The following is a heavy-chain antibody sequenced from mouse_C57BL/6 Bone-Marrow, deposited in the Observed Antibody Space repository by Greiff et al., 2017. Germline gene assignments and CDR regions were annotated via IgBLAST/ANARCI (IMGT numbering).Heavy chain of an antibody. V-gene: IGHV3-8*01. CDR1: GYSITSDY. Sequence: EVKLEESGPGLAKPSQTLSLTCSVTGYSITSDYWNWIRKFPGNKLEYMGYISYSGSTYYNQSLKSRISIPRDTSKNQYYLQLNSVTTEDTATYYCARGRGYYWYFDVWGTGTTVTVSS. CDR3: ARGRGYYWYFDV. D-gene: IGHD3-2*02. J-gene: IGHJ1*03. CDR2: ISYSGST.